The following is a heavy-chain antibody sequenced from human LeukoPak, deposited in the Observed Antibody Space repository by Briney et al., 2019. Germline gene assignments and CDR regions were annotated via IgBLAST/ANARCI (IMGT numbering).Heavy chain of an antibody. D-gene: IGHD4-17*01. J-gene: IGHJ4*02. CDR2: IYPGGSET. V-gene: IGHV5-51*01. CDR1: GYSFTNYW. CDR3: ARLTSVTLPFDF. Sequence: GESLRISCQGSGYSFTNYWIGWVRQMPGKGLGWMGNIYPGGSETRYSPSFQGQVTISVDKSTTTAYLQWSRLKASDTAMYYCARLTSVTLPFDFWGQGTLVTVSS.